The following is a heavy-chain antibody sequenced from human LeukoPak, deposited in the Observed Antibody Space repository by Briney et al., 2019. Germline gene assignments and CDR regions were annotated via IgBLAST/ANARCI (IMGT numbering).Heavy chain of an antibody. J-gene: IGHJ4*02. CDR2: IYYSGST. CDR3: TRGAGWLIDY. Sequence: PSETLSLTCTVSGGSISSSSYYWGWIRQPPGKGLEWIGSIYYSGSTYYNPSLKSRVTIFGDTSKNQFSLKLSSVTTADTAVYYCTRGAGWLIDYWGQGILVTVSS. V-gene: IGHV4-39*07. CDR1: GGSISSSSYY. D-gene: IGHD3-16*01.